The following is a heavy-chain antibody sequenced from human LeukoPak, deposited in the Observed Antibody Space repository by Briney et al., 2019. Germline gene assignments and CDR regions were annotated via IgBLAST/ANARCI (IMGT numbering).Heavy chain of an antibody. D-gene: IGHD1-14*01. Sequence: SSETLSLTCTVSGGSISSGDYYWSWIRQPPGKGLEWIGYIYYSGSTYYNPSLKSRVTISVDTSKNQFSLKLSSVTAADTAVYYCARDRSNPNLRRSYYFDYWGQGTLVTVSS. CDR3: ARDRSNPNLRRSYYFDY. CDR1: GGSISSGDYY. V-gene: IGHV4-30-4*08. J-gene: IGHJ4*02. CDR2: IYYSGST.